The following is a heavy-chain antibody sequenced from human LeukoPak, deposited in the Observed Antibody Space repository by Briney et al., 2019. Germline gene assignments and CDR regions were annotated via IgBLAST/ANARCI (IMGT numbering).Heavy chain of an antibody. CDR2: MYYRGST. CDR1: GDSISNYY. D-gene: IGHD2-15*01. J-gene: IGHJ6*03. CDR3: AREHCSGGSCYSIYYYYYMDV. Sequence: SETLSLTCTVSGDSISNYYWGWIRQPPGKGLEWIGSMYYRGSTYHNPSLKSRVTISVHTSKNQFSLKLSSVTAADTAVYYCAREHCSGGSCYSIYYYYYMDVWGKGTTVTVSS. V-gene: IGHV4-39*07.